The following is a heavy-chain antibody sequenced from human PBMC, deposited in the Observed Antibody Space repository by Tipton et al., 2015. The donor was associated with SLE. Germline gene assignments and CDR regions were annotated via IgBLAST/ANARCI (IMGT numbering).Heavy chain of an antibody. V-gene: IGHV4-4*02. J-gene: IGHJ4*02. D-gene: IGHD1-1*01. CDR3: ARLDATTAF. CDR2: IYYSGST. Sequence: TLSLTCAVSGGSINSNNWWNWVRQPPGRGLEWIGSIYYSGSTYYSPSLKSRVAISVDTSKNQFSLKLTYVTAADTAVYYCARLDATTAFWGQGTLVTVSS. CDR1: GGSINSNNW.